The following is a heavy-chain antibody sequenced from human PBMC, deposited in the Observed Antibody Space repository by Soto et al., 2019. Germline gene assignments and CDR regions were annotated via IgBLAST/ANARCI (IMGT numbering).Heavy chain of an antibody. J-gene: IGHJ6*02. D-gene: IGHD6-13*01. CDR1: GFTFSSYA. CDR2: ISGSGGST. V-gene: IGHV3-23*01. Sequence: GGSLRLSCAASGFTFSSYAMSWVRQAPGKGLEWVSAISGSGGSTYYADSVKGRFTISRDNSKNTLYLQMNSLRAEDTAVYYCAKVTGSSWLYYYGTDVWGQGTTVTVSS. CDR3: AKVTGSSWLYYYGTDV.